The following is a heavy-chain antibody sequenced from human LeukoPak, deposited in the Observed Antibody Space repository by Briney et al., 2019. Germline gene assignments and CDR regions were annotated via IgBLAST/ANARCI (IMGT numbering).Heavy chain of an antibody. Sequence: GGSLRLSCAASGFTFSSYSMNWVRQAPGKGLEWVSYISSSSSTIYYADSVKGRFTISRDNAKNSLYLQMNSLRAEDTAVYYCARMPGGSPVTTVYYYYYMDVWGKGTTVTVSS. CDR3: ARMPGGSPVTTVYYYYYMDV. V-gene: IGHV3-48*01. CDR2: ISSSSSTI. J-gene: IGHJ6*03. CDR1: GFTFSSYS. D-gene: IGHD4-17*01.